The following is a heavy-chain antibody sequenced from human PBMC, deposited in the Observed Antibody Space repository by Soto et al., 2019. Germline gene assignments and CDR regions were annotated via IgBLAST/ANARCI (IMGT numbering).Heavy chain of an antibody. D-gene: IGHD2-2*01. CDR1: GFTFSSYA. V-gene: IGHV3-23*01. J-gene: IGHJ4*02. Sequence: GGSLRLSCAASGFTFSSYAMSWVRQAPGKGLEWVSAISGSGGSTYYADSVKVRFPISTDNSKNTLYLQMNSLRAEDTAVYYCANDARDIVVVPAASGFDFWGQGTLVTVSS. CDR3: ANDARDIVVVPAASGFDF. CDR2: ISGSGGST.